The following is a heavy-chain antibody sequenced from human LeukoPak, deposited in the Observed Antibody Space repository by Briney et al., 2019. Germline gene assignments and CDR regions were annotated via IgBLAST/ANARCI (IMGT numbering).Heavy chain of an antibody. Sequence: PGGSLRVSCAASGFIFSNYWMSWVRQVPGKGLEWVANIKQDGSEKYYVDSVKGRFTISRDNAKNSLYLQMNSLRDEDTAVYYCARDPRFFQDWGQGTLVTVSS. CDR3: ARDPRFFQD. CDR2: IKQDGSEK. J-gene: IGHJ1*01. CDR1: GFIFSNYW. D-gene: IGHD3-3*01. V-gene: IGHV3-7*01.